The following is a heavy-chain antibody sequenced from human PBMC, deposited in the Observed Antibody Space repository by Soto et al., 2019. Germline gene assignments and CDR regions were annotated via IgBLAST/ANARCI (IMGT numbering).Heavy chain of an antibody. Sequence: QLLQSGAEEKKPGASVKVSCKASGYTFSAYAIHWVRQAPGQGLQWVGWINAGTGDTRYAPKFQGRLIITRDTSASTAYMELSSLIPNDTAMFYCVTSDWAWWGQGTLVSVSS. D-gene: IGHD3-9*01. V-gene: IGHV1-3*05. J-gene: IGHJ4*02. CDR2: INAGTGDT. CDR1: GYTFSAYA. CDR3: VTSDWAW.